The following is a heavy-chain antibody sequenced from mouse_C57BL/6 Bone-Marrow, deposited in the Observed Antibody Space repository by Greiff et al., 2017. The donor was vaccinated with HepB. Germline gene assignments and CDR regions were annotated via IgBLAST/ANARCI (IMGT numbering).Heavy chain of an antibody. CDR3: TTYYYGSRILAR. D-gene: IGHD1-1*01. CDR1: CFHIHDDY. Sequence: QLPPSLASLLRPWSSFNFSCTASCFHIHDDYMHWVKQRPEQVLEWIGLLDPENVDTEYASKFQGTATITADTSSNTAYLQLSSLTSEDTAVYYCTTYYYGSRILARWGQGTTLTVSS. CDR2: LDPENVDT. V-gene: IGHV14-4*01. J-gene: IGHJ2*01.